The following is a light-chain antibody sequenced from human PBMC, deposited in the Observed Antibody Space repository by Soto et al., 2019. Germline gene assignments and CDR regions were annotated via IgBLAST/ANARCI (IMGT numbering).Light chain of an antibody. J-gene: IGKJ1*01. V-gene: IGKV3-15*01. Sequence: EIVLTQSSATLSLSPGERATLSCRASQSVTSNALAWYQQRPGQAPRLLIYGSATRATGIPDRFSGSGSGTEFTLTISSLQSEDSAVYYCQQYHSWPAFGQGTKVDIK. CDR3: QQYHSWPA. CDR2: GSA. CDR1: QSVTSN.